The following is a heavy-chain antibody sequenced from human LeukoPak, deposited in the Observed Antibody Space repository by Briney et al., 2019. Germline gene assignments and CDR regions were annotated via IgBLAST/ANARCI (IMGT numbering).Heavy chain of an antibody. J-gene: IGHJ3*02. CDR2: IIPILGIA. D-gene: IGHD3-22*01. Sequence: ASVKVSCKASGGTFSSYAISWVRQAPGQGLEWMGRIIPILGIANYAQKFQGRVTITADKSTSTAYMELSSLRSEDTAVYYCARDRTPYYYDSSGYYFIAFDIWGQGTMVTVSS. CDR1: GGTFSSYA. CDR3: ARDRTPYYYDSSGYYFIAFDI. V-gene: IGHV1-69*04.